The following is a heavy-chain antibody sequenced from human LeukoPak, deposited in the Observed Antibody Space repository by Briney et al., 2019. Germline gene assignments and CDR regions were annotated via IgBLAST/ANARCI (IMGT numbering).Heavy chain of an antibody. V-gene: IGHV1-18*01. D-gene: IGHD3-10*01. CDR1: GYTFTNYG. CDR3: ARDYGSGATSPRVSDY. Sequence: GASVKVSCRASGYTFTNYGISWVRQAPGQGLEWMGRISAYNGNTNYAQNLQGRVTMTTDTSTSTAYMELRSLRSDDTAVYYCARDYGSGATSPRVSDYWGQGTLVTVSS. J-gene: IGHJ4*02. CDR2: ISAYNGNT.